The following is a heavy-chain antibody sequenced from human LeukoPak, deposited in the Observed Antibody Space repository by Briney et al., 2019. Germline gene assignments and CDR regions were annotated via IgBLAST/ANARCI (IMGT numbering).Heavy chain of an antibody. Sequence: ASVKVSCKASGYTFTSYYMHWVRQAPGQGLEWMGIINPSGGSTSYAQKFQGRITMTRDTSTSTVYMELSSLRSEDTAVYYCARAGLLRIYFDYWGQGTLVTVSS. CDR1: GYTFTSYY. J-gene: IGHJ4*02. V-gene: IGHV1-46*01. D-gene: IGHD1-26*01. CDR3: ARAGLLRIYFDY. CDR2: INPSGGST.